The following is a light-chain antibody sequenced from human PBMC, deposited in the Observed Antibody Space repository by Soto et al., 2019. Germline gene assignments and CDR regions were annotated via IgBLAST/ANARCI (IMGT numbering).Light chain of an antibody. Sequence: DIQMIQSPSTLSASVGDRVTITCRASQTIRSWLAWYQQKPGKAPNLLIYAASTLKSGVPSRFSDNGSETEVTLTISSLQPDDFATYYCQQYHSYYRTFGQGTKLEIK. V-gene: IGKV1-5*01. CDR2: AAS. CDR3: QQYHSYYRT. CDR1: QTIRSW. J-gene: IGKJ2*01.